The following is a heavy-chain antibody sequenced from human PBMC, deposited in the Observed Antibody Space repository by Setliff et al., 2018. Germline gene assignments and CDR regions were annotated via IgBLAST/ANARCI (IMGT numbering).Heavy chain of an antibody. D-gene: IGHD1-1*01. J-gene: IGHJ5*02. CDR3: ARDVWGAGTGWSDP. Sequence: SETLSLTCIVSGVSVSRHYWSWIRQPPGETLEWIGYIYTGGSTTYNPSLKSRVTLSLDTSKNHLSLNLTSVTAADTAVYYCARDVWGAGTGWSDPWGLGILVTSPQ. CDR1: GVSVSRHY. CDR2: IYTGGST. V-gene: IGHV4-4*08.